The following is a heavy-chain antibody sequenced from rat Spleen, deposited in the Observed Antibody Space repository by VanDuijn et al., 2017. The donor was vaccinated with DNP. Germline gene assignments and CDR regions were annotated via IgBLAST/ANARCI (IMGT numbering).Heavy chain of an antibody. CDR2: INSAGSI. Sequence: EVQLQESGPGLVKPSQSLSLTCSVTGYSITSSYRWNWIRKFPGHKLEWMGYINSAGSIEYNPSLKGRISITSDTSKNQFFLQVNSVTTEDTATYYCARGTYGFAYWGQGTLVTVSS. D-gene: IGHD2-1*01. CDR1: GYSITSSYR. J-gene: IGHJ3*01. CDR3: ARGTYGFAY. V-gene: IGHV3-3*01.